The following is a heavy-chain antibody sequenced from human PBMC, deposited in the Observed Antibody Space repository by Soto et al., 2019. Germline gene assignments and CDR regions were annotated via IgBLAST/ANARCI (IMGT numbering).Heavy chain of an antibody. CDR3: ARGASPPGY. J-gene: IGHJ4*02. CDR1: GYTFTSYS. Sequence: QVQLVQSGAEVKKPGASVKVSCKASGYTFTSYSISWVRQAPGQGLEWMGWISAYNGNTNYAQKLQGRVTMTTATSTSAALRELRGPRSDGTAVYCCARGASPPGYWGQGTLVTVSS. V-gene: IGHV1-18*01. CDR2: ISAYNGNT.